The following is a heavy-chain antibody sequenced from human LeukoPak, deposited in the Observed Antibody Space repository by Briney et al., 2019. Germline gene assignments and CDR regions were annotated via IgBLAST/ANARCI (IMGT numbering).Heavy chain of an antibody. J-gene: IGHJ5*02. CDR1: GGSISSCY. CDR2: IYFSGIT. CDR3: ARNLLWFGESASNWFDP. D-gene: IGHD3-10*01. Sequence: SETLSLTCTVSGGSISSCYWSWIRQPPGKGLEWIGYIYFSGITNYKPSLESRVTMSVDTSKNQFSLKLSSVTAADTAVYYCARNLLWFGESASNWFDPWGQGTLVTVSS. V-gene: IGHV4-59*12.